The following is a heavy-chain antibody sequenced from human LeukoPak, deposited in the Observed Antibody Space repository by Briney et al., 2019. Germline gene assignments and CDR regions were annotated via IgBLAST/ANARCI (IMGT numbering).Heavy chain of an antibody. D-gene: IGHD3-3*01. J-gene: IGHJ6*03. V-gene: IGHV1-18*01. CDR1: GGTFSSYG. CDR2: INPYNGNT. Sequence: ASVKVSCKASGGTFSSYGISWVRQAPGQGLEWMGWINPYNGNTNYAQKIQGRVAMTTDTSTSTAYMEMRSLRSDDTAVYYCARDTTPYYDRYYMDVWGKGTTVTVSS. CDR3: ARDTTPYYDRYYMDV.